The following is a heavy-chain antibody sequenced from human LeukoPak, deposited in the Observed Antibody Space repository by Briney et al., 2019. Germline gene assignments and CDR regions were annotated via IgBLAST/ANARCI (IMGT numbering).Heavy chain of an antibody. D-gene: IGHD6-19*01. CDR1: GGSFSGYY. Sequence: PSETLSLTCAVYGGSFSGYYWSWIRQPPGKGPEWIGEINHSGSTNYNPSLKSRVTISVDTSKNQFSLKLSSVTAADTAVYYCARAPYSSGWYTRGRGSQFDYWGQGTLVTVSS. J-gene: IGHJ4*02. V-gene: IGHV4-34*01. CDR2: INHSGST. CDR3: ARAPYSSGWYTRGRGSQFDY.